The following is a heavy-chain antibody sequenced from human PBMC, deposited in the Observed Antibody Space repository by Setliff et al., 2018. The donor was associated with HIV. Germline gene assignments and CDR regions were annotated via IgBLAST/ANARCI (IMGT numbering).Heavy chain of an antibody. J-gene: IGHJ5*02. CDR3: GKDYTRTFWEYNWYDV. V-gene: IGHV3-23*01. Sequence: GGSLRLSCAASGFIFSRHWIHWVRQAPGKGLEWVAGINGDGDSRYYAESVKGRFTVSRDNSKDTLYLQMNDLRAEDTALYYCGKDYTRTFWEYNWYDVWGQGTLVTVSS. CDR2: INGDGDSR. CDR1: GFIFSRHW. D-gene: IGHD3-3*01.